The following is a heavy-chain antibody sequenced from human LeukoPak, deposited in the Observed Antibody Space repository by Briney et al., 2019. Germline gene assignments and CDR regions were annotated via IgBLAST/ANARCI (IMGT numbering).Heavy chain of an antibody. D-gene: IGHD6-19*01. CDR2: IYTSGST. CDR1: GGSISSYY. J-gene: IGHJ4*02. V-gene: IGHV4-4*07. Sequence: KPSETLSLTCTVSGGSISSYYWSWIRQPAGKGLKWIGRIYTSGSTNYNPSLKSRLTMSVDTSNNHFSLKLSSVTAADPAVYYCAAYSSGWSYFDYWGQGTMITVSS. CDR3: AAYSSGWSYFDY.